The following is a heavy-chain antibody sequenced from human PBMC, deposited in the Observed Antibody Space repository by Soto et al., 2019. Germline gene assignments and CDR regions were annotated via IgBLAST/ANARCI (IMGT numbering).Heavy chain of an antibody. Sequence: GGSLILSCAASGFTFSSYAMSWVRQAPGKGLEWVSAISGSGGSTYYADSVKGRFTISRDNSKNTLYLQMNSLRAEDTAVYYCAKAVVPAAQYNWFDPWGQGTLVTVSS. D-gene: IGHD2-2*01. CDR1: GFTFSSYA. CDR2: ISGSGGST. J-gene: IGHJ5*02. V-gene: IGHV3-23*01. CDR3: AKAVVPAAQYNWFDP.